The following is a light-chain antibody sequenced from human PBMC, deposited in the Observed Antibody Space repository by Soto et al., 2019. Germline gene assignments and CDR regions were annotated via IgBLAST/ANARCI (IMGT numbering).Light chain of an antibody. CDR1: QSVSSN. CDR2: GAS. Sequence: EIVMTQSPATLSVSPGERATLSCRASQSVSSNLAWYQQKPDQAPRLLIYGASTRAIGIPARFSGSGSGTEFTLSISSLQSEDFAVYSCQQYNNWPPWTFGHRTKVEIK. V-gene: IGKV3D-15*01. J-gene: IGKJ1*01. CDR3: QQYNNWPPWT.